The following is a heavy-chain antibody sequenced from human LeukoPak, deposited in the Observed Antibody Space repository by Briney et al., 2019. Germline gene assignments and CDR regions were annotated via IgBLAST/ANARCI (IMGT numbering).Heavy chain of an antibody. Sequence: PSETLSLTCTVSGGSISSYYWSWIRQPPGKGLEWIGYIYYSGGTNYNPSLKSRVTLSIDTSKNQFSLKLTSVTAADTAVYYCARVVGDGYSEYWGQGTLATVSS. CDR2: IYYSGGT. J-gene: IGHJ4*02. D-gene: IGHD5-24*01. V-gene: IGHV4-59*01. CDR3: ARVVGDGYSEY. CDR1: GGSISSYY.